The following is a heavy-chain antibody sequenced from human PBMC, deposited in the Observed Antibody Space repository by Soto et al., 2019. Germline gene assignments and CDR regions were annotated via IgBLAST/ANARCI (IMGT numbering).Heavy chain of an antibody. V-gene: IGHV1-46*01. Sequence: QVQLVQSGAEVKKPGASVKVSCKASGYSFSSYYMHWVRQAPGQGLEWMGIISPSTGTTSYAQKFQGRVTVTRDTSTSTVYMELSSLRAEDTAVYYCARAAAFGTNYFDHGGQGTLVTVSS. J-gene: IGHJ4*02. D-gene: IGHD3-10*01. CDR2: ISPSTGTT. CDR1: GYSFSSYY. CDR3: ARAAAFGTNYFDH.